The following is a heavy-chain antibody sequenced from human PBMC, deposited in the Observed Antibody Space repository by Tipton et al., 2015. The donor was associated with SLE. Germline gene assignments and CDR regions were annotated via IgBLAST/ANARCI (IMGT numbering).Heavy chain of an antibody. D-gene: IGHD4-17*01. CDR3: AKHLVPGDYVESNFEN. Sequence: LRLSCTVSGGSISSYYWSWIRQPPGKGLEWIGSIYYGGSTPNTPAPKSRGTISVDTSKNHFSLNLSSVTAADTAVYYCAKHLVPGDYVESNFENWGQGTLVTVSS. CDR1: GGSISSYY. J-gene: IGHJ4*02. V-gene: IGHV4-59*08. CDR2: IYYGGST.